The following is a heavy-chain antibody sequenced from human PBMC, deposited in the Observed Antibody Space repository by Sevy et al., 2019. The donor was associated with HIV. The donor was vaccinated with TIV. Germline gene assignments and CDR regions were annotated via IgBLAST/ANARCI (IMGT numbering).Heavy chain of an antibody. D-gene: IGHD3-3*01. Sequence: ERSLRLSCAASGFTFSSYGMHWVRQAAGKGLQWVAVIWYDRSNKYYADSVKGRFTSSRDNSKNTLYLQMNSLRAEDTAEYYCARDPAPGIGLRFLEWLDYYYYYMDVWGKGTTVTVSS. CDR2: IWYDRSNK. CDR3: ARDPAPGIGLRFLEWLDYYYYYMDV. V-gene: IGHV3-33*01. J-gene: IGHJ6*03. CDR1: GFTFSSYG.